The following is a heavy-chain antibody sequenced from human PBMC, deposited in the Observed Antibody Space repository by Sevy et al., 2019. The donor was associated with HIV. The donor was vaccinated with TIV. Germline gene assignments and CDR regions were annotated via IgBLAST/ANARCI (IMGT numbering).Heavy chain of an antibody. Sequence: ASVKVSCKASGGTFSSYAISWVRQAPGQGLEWMGGIIPIFGTANYAQKLQGRVTITADESTSTAYMELSSLRSEDTAVYYCARDLKERITMVQGVIAYDAFDIWGQGTMVTVSS. CDR1: GGTFSSYA. J-gene: IGHJ3*02. CDR2: IIPIFGTA. CDR3: ARDLKERITMVQGVIAYDAFDI. V-gene: IGHV1-69*13. D-gene: IGHD3-10*01.